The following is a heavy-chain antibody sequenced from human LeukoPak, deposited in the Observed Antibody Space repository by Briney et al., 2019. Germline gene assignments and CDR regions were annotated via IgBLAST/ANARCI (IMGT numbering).Heavy chain of an antibody. CDR2: INPSGGST. CDR3: ARAGFDYYDSSGYYYIGWFDP. Sequence: ASVKVSCKASGYTFTSYYMHWVRQAPGQGLEWMGIINPSGGSTSYAQKFQGRVTMTTDTSTSTAYMELRSLRSDDTAVYYCARAGFDYYDSSGYYYIGWFDPWGQGTLVTVSS. V-gene: IGHV1-46*01. D-gene: IGHD3-22*01. CDR1: GYTFTSYY. J-gene: IGHJ5*02.